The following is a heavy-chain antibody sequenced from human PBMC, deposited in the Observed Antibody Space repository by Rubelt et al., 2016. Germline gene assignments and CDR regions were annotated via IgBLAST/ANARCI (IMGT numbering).Heavy chain of an antibody. CDR2: ISWDGLFS. J-gene: IGHJ4*02. CDR1: GFTFDDYA. CDR3: VRDGYNFGMDC. Sequence: GGSLRLSCAASGFTFDDYAMHWVRQAPGKGLEWVALISWDGLFSYYADSVKGRFTISRDNSKNSLYLQMDSLRPEDTALYYCVRDGYNFGMDCWGQGTLVTVSS. D-gene: IGHD5-24*01. V-gene: IGHV3-43D*03.